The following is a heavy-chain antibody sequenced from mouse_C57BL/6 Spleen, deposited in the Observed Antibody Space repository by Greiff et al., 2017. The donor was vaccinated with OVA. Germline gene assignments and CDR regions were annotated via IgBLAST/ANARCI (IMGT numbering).Heavy chain of an antibody. CDR2: INPSSGYT. J-gene: IGHJ2*01. CDR1: GYTFTSYT. CDR3: ARWAYYSNYGYFDY. V-gene: IGHV1-4*01. Sequence: QVQLQQSGAELARPGASVKMSCKASGYTFTSYTMHWVKQRPGQGLEWIGYINPSSGYTKYNQKFKDKATLTADKSSSTAYMQLSSLTSEDSAVYYCARWAYYSNYGYFDYWGQGTTLTVSS. D-gene: IGHD2-5*01.